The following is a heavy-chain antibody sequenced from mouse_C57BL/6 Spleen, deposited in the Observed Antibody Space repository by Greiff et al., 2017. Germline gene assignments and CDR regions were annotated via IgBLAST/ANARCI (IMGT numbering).Heavy chain of an antibody. V-gene: IGHV1-19*01. Sequence: LKESGPVLVKPGASVKMSCKASGYTFTDYYMNWVKQSHGKSLEWIGVIIPYNGGTSYNQKFKGKATLTVDKSSSTAYMQLNSLTSEDSAVYYCARSRATPWYFDVWGTGTTVTVSS. CDR1: GYTFTDYY. D-gene: IGHD3-1*01. CDR3: ARSRATPWYFDV. J-gene: IGHJ1*03. CDR2: IIPYNGGT.